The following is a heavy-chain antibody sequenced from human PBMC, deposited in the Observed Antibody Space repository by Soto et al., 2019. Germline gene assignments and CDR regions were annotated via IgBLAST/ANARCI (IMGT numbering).Heavy chain of an antibody. V-gene: IGHV4-59*01. CDR3: ATYLRGSGSFDAFDI. CDR2: IYYSGST. D-gene: IGHD3-10*01. Sequence: PETLSLTCTVSGGSISSYYWSWIRQPPGKGLEWIGYIYYSGSTNYNPSLKSRVTISVDTSKNQFSLKLSSVAAADTAVYYCATYLRGSGSFDAFDIWGQGTMVTVSS. CDR1: GGSISSYY. J-gene: IGHJ3*02.